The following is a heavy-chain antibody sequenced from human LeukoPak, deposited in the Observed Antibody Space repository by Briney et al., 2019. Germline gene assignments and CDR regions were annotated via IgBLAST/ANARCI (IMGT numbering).Heavy chain of an antibody. CDR1: GGSISSGDYY. Sequence: PSQTLSLTCTVSGGSISSGDYYWSWIRQPPGKGREWIGYIYYSGSTYYNPSLKSRVTISVDTSKNQFSLKLSSVTAADTAVYYCARETLLYCSSTSCYWFDPWGQGTLVTVSS. CDR3: ARETLLYCSSTSCYWFDP. V-gene: IGHV4-30-4*08. D-gene: IGHD2-2*01. CDR2: IYYSGST. J-gene: IGHJ5*02.